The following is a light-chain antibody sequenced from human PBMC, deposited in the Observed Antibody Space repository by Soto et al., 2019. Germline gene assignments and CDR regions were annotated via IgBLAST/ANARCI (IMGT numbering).Light chain of an antibody. V-gene: IGKV4-1*01. CDR3: QQYMSYS. CDR1: QSVLYSSNNKNY. Sequence: DIVMTQSPDSLAVSLVESATINCKSSQSVLYSSNNKNYLAWYQQKPGTAPKLLIYHASTLEGGVPSRFSGSGSGTEFTLTISSLQPDDFATYYCQQYMSYSFGQGTKVDI. CDR2: HAS. J-gene: IGKJ1*01.